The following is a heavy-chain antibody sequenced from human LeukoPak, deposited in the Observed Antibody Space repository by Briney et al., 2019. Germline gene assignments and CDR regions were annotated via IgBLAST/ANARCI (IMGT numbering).Heavy chain of an antibody. V-gene: IGHV3-7*03. Sequence: GGSLRLSCVASGFSLSDSTMSWVRQAAGKGLEWVAKMKEDGSDENYVDSVKGRFTISRDNARNSLHLQMTSLRAEDTAVYFCARGGAGGGYFPTWGQGILVIVSS. J-gene: IGHJ1*01. D-gene: IGHD3-16*01. CDR2: MKEDGSDE. CDR3: ARGGAGGGYFPT. CDR1: GFSLSDST.